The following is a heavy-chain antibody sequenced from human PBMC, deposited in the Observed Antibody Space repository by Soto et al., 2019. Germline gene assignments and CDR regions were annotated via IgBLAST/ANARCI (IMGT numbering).Heavy chain of an antibody. CDR3: ARQTFDYWSGHILQLFDY. V-gene: IGHV4-39*01. CDR1: GGSISSSSYY. D-gene: IGHD3-3*01. Sequence: SETLSLTCTVSGGSISSSSYYCGWIRQPPGKGLEWIGSIYYSGSTYYNPSLKSRVTISVDTSKNQFSLKLSSVTAADTAVYYCARQTFDYWSGHILQLFDYWGQGTLVTVSS. CDR2: IYYSGST. J-gene: IGHJ4*02.